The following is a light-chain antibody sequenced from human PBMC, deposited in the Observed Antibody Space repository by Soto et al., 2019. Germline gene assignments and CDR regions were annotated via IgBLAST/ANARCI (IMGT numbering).Light chain of an antibody. V-gene: IGKV1-39*01. CDR1: QSISNY. CDR2: AAS. CDR3: QQSYNTPWT. Sequence: DIQMTQSPSSLSASVGDRVTITCRASQSISNYLSWYQQIPGKAPKLLIYAASTLRSGVSSRFSGRGSGTDFTLTISSLQPEDFATYYCQQSYNTPWTFGQGTKVEIK. J-gene: IGKJ1*01.